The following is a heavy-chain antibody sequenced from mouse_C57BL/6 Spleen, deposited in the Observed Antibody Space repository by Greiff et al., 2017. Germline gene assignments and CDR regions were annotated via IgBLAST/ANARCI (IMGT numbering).Heavy chain of an antibody. CDR2: ISYDGSN. CDR3: ARANWDWDYFDY. CDR1: GYSITSGYY. Sequence: ESGPGLVKPSQSLSLTCSVTGYSITSGYYWNWIRQFPGNKLEWMGYISYDGSNNYNPSLTNRISITRDTSKNQFFLKLNSVTTEETATYYCARANWDWDYFDYWGQGTTLTVSS. V-gene: IGHV3-6*01. J-gene: IGHJ2*01. D-gene: IGHD4-1*02.